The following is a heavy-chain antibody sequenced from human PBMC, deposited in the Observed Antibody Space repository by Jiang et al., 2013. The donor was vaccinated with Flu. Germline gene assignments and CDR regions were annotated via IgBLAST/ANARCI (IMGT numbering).Heavy chain of an antibody. CDR3: AKDLFQLWHYYYYYGMDV. CDR1: GFTFSSYA. J-gene: IGHJ6*02. Sequence: EVQLVESGGGVVQPGRSLRLSCAASGFTFSSYAMSWVRQAPGKGLEWVSAISGSGGSTYYADSVKGRFTISRDNSKNTLYLQMNSLRAEDTAVYYCAKDLFQLWHYYYYYGMDVWGQGTTVTVSS. CDR2: ISGSGGST. V-gene: IGHV3-23*04. D-gene: IGHD5-18*01.